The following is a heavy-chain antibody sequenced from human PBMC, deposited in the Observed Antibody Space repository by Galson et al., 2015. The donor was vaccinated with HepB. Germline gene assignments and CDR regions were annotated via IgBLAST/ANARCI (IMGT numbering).Heavy chain of an antibody. Sequence: SLRLSCAASGFTFSSYWMVWVRQAPGEGLEWVAVISYDGSNKYYADSVKGRFTISRDNSKNTLYLQMNSLRAEDTALYYCAKDPYLYSALAGTMAGFDYWGQGTLVTVSS. CDR2: ISYDGSNK. CDR1: GFTFSSYW. D-gene: IGHD6-19*01. CDR3: AKDPYLYSALAGTMAGFDY. V-gene: IGHV3-30*18. J-gene: IGHJ4*02.